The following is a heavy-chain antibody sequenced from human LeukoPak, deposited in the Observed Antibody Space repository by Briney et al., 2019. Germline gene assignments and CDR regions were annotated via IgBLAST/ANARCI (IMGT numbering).Heavy chain of an antibody. CDR3: AREDAAPNWFDP. CDR1: GYSISSGYY. CDR2: IYHSGST. Sequence: SETLSLTCTVSGYSISSGYYWGWIRQPPGKGLEWIGSIYHSGSTYYNPSLKSRVTISVDTSKNQFSLKPSSVTAADTAVYYCAREDAAPNWFDPWGQGTLVTVSS. J-gene: IGHJ5*02. V-gene: IGHV4-38-2*02. D-gene: IGHD6-13*01.